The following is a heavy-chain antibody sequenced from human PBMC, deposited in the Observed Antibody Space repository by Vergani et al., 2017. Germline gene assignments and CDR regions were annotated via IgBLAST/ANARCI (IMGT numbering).Heavy chain of an antibody. CDR3: AKDLGDWNVWFGELYYYYYGMDV. D-gene: IGHD3-10*01. CDR1: GFTFSDYY. V-gene: IGHV3-23*04. CDR2: ISGSGGST. Sequence: VQLVESGGGLVKPGGSLRLSCAASGFTFSDYYMSWIRQAPGKGLEWVSAISGSGGSTYYADSVKGRFTISRDNSKNTLYLQMNSLRAEDTAVYYCAKDLGDWNVWFGELYYYYYGMDVWGQGTTVTVSS. J-gene: IGHJ6*02.